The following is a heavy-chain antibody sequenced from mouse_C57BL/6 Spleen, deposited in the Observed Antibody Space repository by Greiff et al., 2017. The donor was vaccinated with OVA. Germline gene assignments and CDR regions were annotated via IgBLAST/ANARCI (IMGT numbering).Heavy chain of an antibody. J-gene: IGHJ2*01. V-gene: IGHV10-3*01. D-gene: IGHD2-3*01. CDR1: GFTFNTYA. Sequence: EVKLEESGGGLVQPKGSLKLSCAASGFTFNTYAMHWVRQAPGKGLEWVARIRRKSSNYATYYADSVKDRFTISRDDSQSMLYLQMNNLKTEDTAMYYCVRDPGWLPFDYWGQGTTLTVSS. CDR3: VRDPGWLPFDY. CDR2: IRRKSSNYAT.